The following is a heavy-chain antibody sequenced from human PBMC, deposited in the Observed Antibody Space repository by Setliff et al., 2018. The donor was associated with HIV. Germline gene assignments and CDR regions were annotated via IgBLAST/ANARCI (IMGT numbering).Heavy chain of an antibody. D-gene: IGHD2-21*02. Sequence: SETLSLTCTVSGDSISSDFYWGWIRQPPGKGLEWIGSIYHSGNTYYMPSLQSRVTISVDMSKNQFSLNPNSVTAADTAVYYCARGQGCGGGCHYPFDSWGQGTLVTVSS. V-gene: IGHV4-38-2*02. CDR2: IYHSGNT. CDR3: ARGQGCGGGCHYPFDS. CDR1: GDSISSDFY. J-gene: IGHJ4*03.